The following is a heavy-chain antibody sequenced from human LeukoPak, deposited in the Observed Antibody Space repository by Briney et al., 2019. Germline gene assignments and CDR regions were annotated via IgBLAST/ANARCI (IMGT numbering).Heavy chain of an antibody. CDR2: ISSSGSTI. D-gene: IGHD2-15*01. CDR1: GFTFSDYY. V-gene: IGHV3-11*01. J-gene: IGHJ6*02. CDR3: ARESRYCSGGSCYSYYYYGMDV. Sequence: GGSLKLSCEASGFTFSDYYMSWIRQAPGKGLEWFSYISSSGSTIYYADSVKGRFTISRDTAKNSLYMQMNSLRAEDTAVYYCARESRYCSGGSCYSYYYYGMDVWGQGTTVTVSS.